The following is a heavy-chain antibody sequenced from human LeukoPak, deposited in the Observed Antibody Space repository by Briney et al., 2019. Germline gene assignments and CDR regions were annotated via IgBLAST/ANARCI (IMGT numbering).Heavy chain of an antibody. CDR3: ARKYGSGSYYYMDV. J-gene: IGHJ6*03. CDR1: GFTFSSYS. CDR2: ISSSSSYI. Sequence: GGSLRLSCAASGFTFSSYSMNWVPQAPGKGLEWVSYISSSSSYIYYADSVKGRFTISRDNAKNSLYLQMNSLRAEDTAVYYCARKYGSGSYYYMDVWGKGTTVTVSS. V-gene: IGHV3-21*05. D-gene: IGHD3-10*01.